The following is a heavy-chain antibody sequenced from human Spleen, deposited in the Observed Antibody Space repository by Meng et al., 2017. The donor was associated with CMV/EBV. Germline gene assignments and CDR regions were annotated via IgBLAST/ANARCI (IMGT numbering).Heavy chain of an antibody. D-gene: IGHD6-13*01. CDR1: GYTFDTYW. CDR2: SYPGDSDA. J-gene: IGHJ6*02. CDR3: ARQGDIAAAAQSYGMDV. V-gene: IGHV5-51*01. Sequence: GESLKISCKGSGYTFDTYWIGWVRQMPGKGLEWMGISYPGDSDATYNPSFQGQVTISADQSLSTAYLQWSSLKASDTAIYYCARQGDIAAAAQSYGMDVWGQGTTVTVSS.